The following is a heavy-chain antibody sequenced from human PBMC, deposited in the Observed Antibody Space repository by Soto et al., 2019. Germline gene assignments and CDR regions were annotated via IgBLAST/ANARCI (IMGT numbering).Heavy chain of an antibody. J-gene: IGHJ4*02. CDR1: GGSISSRSHF. CDR2: VYYSGST. Sequence: QLQLQESGPGLVKPLETLSLTCTVSGGSISSRSHFWGWIRQPPGQWLEWIGNVYYSGSTYYSPSLKRRLIKSKDTSNTQFSLKMSSVTAADTAVYYCWADYAYLCYDSSGFEYWGQGILVAVSS. D-gene: IGHD3-22*01. V-gene: IGHV4-39*01. CDR3: WADYAYLCYDSSGFEY.